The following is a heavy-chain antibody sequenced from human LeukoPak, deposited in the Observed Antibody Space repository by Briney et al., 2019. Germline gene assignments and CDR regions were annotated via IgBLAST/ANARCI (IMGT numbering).Heavy chain of an antibody. CDR1: GFRFNDYA. V-gene: IGHV3-23*01. J-gene: IGHJ4*02. CDR3: AKHRRPDGFWGIDY. Sequence: PGGSLRLSCVASGFRFNDYAMNWFRQAPGKGLEWVSEIVASGNTKYADSVKGRFTISRDNSRSTVYLQMNSLRPEDTAVYYCAKHRRPDGFWGIDYWGQGTLVTVSS. D-gene: IGHD1-14*01. CDR2: IVASGNT.